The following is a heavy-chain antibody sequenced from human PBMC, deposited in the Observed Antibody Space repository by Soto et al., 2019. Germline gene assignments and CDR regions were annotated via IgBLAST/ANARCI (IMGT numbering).Heavy chain of an antibody. D-gene: IGHD2-2*02. CDR3: ARHTVVANTDFDH. J-gene: IGHJ4*02. CDR2: IHYSGST. V-gene: IGHV4-39*01. CDR1: GDSVDSVDYY. Sequence: SETLSLTCTVSGDSVDSVDYYWGWIRRPPGKGLEWIASIHYSGSTYYSPSLKSRATISGDTSKSQFSLTLSSVTAADTAVYYCARHTVVANTDFDHWGQCTLVTVSS.